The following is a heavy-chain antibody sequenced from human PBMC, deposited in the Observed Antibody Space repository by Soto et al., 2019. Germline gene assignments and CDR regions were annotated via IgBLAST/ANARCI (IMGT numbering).Heavy chain of an antibody. CDR3: ASGSQVRGATLTDV. D-gene: IGHD1-26*01. CDR2: INSDGSGT. Sequence: EVQLVESGGGLVQPGGSLRLSCAASGFTFSTYWMHWVRQGPGKGLEWASRINSDGSGTSYADSVKGRFTISRDNAKNTLYLQMNSLRAEDTAVFYCASGSQVRGATLTDVWGKGTTVTVSS. V-gene: IGHV3-74*01. CDR1: GFTFSTYW. J-gene: IGHJ6*04.